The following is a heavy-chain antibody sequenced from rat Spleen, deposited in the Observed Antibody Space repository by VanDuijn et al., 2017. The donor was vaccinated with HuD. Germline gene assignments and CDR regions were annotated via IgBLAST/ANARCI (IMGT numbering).Heavy chain of an antibody. Sequence: QVQLKESGPGLVQPSQTLSLACTVSGFSLTSYHVHWVRQPSGKGLEWMGVIWTGGNTESNSTLKSRLSISRDTSKSQVFLKMNNLQTEDTAMYFCARSDTLAAMGHYWGQGVMVTVSS. J-gene: IGHJ2*01. CDR1: GFSLTSYH. CDR2: IWTGGNT. D-gene: IGHD1-2*01. V-gene: IGHV2-43*01. CDR3: ARSDTLAAMGHY.